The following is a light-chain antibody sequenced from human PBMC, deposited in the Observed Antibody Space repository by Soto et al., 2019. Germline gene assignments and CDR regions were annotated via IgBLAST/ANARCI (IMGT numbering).Light chain of an antibody. CDR2: AAS. J-gene: IGKJ1*01. Sequence: AIQMTQSPSSLSASVGDRVTITCRASQGIGNRLGWYQQKPGKAPKVLIYAASTLQSGVPSRFRGSGSGPDFTLTITCLQPEDFATYFCLQDYTYPWTFGQGTRGEVK. CDR1: QGIGNR. V-gene: IGKV1-6*01. CDR3: LQDYTYPWT.